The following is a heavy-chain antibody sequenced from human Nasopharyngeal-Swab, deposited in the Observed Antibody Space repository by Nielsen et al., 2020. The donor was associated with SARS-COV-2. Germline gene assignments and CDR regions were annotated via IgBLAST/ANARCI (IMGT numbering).Heavy chain of an antibody. D-gene: IGHD1-26*01. CDR2: TSYDGNNK. CDR3: VRMGDYTWNGFDI. J-gene: IGHJ3*02. V-gene: IGHV3-30*03. Sequence: WIRQPPGKGLEWVAATSYDGNNKYYVDSVKGRFTISRDNSENTLYLQMNSLRAEDTAVYYCVRMGDYTWNGFDIWGQGTMVTVTS.